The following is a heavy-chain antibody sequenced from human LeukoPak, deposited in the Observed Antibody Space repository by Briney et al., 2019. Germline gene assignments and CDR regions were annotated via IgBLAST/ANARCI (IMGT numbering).Heavy chain of an antibody. CDR3: AKSMSGPNDY. CDR1: GFTFSTSW. CDR2: ITPCGSGT. Sequence: PGGSLRLSCAACGFTFSTSWILWVRRAPGKGLVCVSRITPCGSGTDYADSVKGRFTTSRCNAKNTLYLQMNSLRVKDRAVYYCAKSMSGPNDYWGQGTLVTVSS. D-gene: IGHD3-3*01. V-gene: IGHV3-74*01. J-gene: IGHJ4*02.